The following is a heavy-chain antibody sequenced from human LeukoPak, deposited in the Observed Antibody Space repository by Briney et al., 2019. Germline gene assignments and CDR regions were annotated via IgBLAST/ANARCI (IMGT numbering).Heavy chain of an antibody. J-gene: IGHJ4*02. D-gene: IGHD6-6*01. V-gene: IGHV4-34*01. CDR2: IHHSGST. CDR3: ARRGSSRHTPFDY. CDR1: GGSISGFY. Sequence: NPSETLSLTCAVSGGSISGFYWSWIRQPPGKGLEWIGEIHHSGSTNYNPSLKSRATISVDTSKNQFSLKLSSVTAADTAVYYCARRGSSRHTPFDYWGQGTLVTVSS.